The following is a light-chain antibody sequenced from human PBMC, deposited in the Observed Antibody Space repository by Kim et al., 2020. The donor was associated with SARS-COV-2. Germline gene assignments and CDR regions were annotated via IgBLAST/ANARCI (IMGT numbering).Light chain of an antibody. CDR1: QSVSSN. Sequence: EIVMTQSPSTLSVSPGERATLSCRASQSVSSNLAWYQQKAGQAPRLLIYGASTRNTGIPSRFSGSGSGTEFTLTISSLQSEDFAVYSCQLYNSWPDTFGQGPKLEI. CDR2: GAS. V-gene: IGKV3-15*01. J-gene: IGKJ2*01. CDR3: QLYNSWPDT.